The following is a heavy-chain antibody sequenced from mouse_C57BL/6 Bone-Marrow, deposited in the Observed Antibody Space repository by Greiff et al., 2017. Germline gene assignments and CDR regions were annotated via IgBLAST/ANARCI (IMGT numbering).Heavy chain of an antibody. V-gene: IGHV2-9-1*01. D-gene: IGHD1-1*01. CDR2: IWTGGGT. CDR3: ARNHYYGSSYGEMDY. CDR1: GFSLTSYA. Sequence: QVQLKQSGPGLVAPSQSLSITCTVSGFSLTSYAISWVRQPPGKGLEWLGVIWTGGGTNYNSALKSRLSISKDNSTSQVFLKMNSLQTDDTARYYCARNHYYGSSYGEMDYWGQGTSVTVSS. J-gene: IGHJ4*01.